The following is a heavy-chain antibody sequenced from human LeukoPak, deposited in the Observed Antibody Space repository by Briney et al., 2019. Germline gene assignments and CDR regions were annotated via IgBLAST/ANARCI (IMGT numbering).Heavy chain of an antibody. CDR3: ARHFGPWLQAGGYDY. Sequence: SETLSLTCTVSGGSISSYYWSWIRQPPGKGLEWIGYIYYSGSTNYNPSLKSRVTISVDTSKNQFSLKLSSVTAADTAVYYCARHFGPWLQAGGYDYWGQGTLVTVSS. D-gene: IGHD5-24*01. CDR1: GGSISSYY. V-gene: IGHV4-59*08. J-gene: IGHJ4*02. CDR2: IYYSGST.